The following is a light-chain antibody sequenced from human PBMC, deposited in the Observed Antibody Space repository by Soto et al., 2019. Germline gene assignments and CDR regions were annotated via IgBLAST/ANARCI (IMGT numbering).Light chain of an antibody. CDR2: EVS. CDR3: ISYTISTTLGL. J-gene: IGLJ3*02. CDR1: SSDVGGYNY. Sequence: QSALTQPASVSGSPGQSITISCTGTSSDVGGYNYVSWYQHHPGKAPKLIIYEVSSRPSGVSNRFSGSKSGNTASLTISGLPAEDEADYYCISYTISTTLGLFGGGTKLTVL. V-gene: IGLV2-14*01.